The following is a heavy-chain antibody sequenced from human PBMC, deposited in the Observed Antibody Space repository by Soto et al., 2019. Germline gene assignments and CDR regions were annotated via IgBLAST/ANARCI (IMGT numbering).Heavy chain of an antibody. V-gene: IGHV6-1*01. CDR3: AREPQEGLRDYYYGMDV. CDR2: TYYRSKWYN. D-gene: IGHD3-16*01. CDR1: GDSVSSNSSA. Sequence: SQTLSLTCAISGDSVSSNSSAWNWIRQSPSRGLEWLGRTYYRSKWYNDYAVSVKSRITINPDTSKNQFSLQLNSVTPEDTAVYYCAREPQEGLRDYYYGMDVWGQGTTVTVSS. J-gene: IGHJ6*02.